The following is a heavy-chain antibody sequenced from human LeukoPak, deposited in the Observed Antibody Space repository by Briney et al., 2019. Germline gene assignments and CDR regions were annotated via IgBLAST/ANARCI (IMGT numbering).Heavy chain of an antibody. CDR1: GFTFSSYS. D-gene: IGHD3-22*01. V-gene: IGHV3-21*04. J-gene: IGHJ4*02. CDR3: AKISDSSGYYANY. CDR2: ISSSSSYI. Sequence: GGSLRLSCAASGFTFSSYSMNWVRQAPGKGLEWVSSISSSSSYIYYADSVKGRFTISRDNAKNSLYLQMNSLRAEDTAVYYCAKISDSSGYYANYWGQGTLVTVSS.